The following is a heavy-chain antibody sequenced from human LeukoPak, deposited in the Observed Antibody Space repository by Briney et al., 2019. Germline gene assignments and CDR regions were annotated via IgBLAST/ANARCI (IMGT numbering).Heavy chain of an antibody. D-gene: IGHD2/OR15-2a*01. Sequence: GESLKISCKGSGYSFSNYWIGWVRQMPGKGLEWMGIIYPVDSDTRYSPSFQGQVTISVDKSIGTAYLQWSSLKASDTAMYYCARRTTTWAFDIWGQGTMVTVSS. CDR3: ARRTTTWAFDI. CDR2: IYPVDSDT. V-gene: IGHV5-51*01. CDR1: GYSFSNYW. J-gene: IGHJ3*02.